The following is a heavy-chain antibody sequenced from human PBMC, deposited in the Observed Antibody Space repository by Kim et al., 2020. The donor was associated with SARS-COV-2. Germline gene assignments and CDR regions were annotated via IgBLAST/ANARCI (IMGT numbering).Heavy chain of an antibody. D-gene: IGHD4-17*01. CDR3: ARNDYGDFYFDY. Sequence: GSLRLSCAASGFTFSTYGMHWVRQAPGKGLEWVAVIWYDGSNKYYADSVKGRFTISRDNSKNTLYLQMNSLRAEDTAVYYCARNDYGDFYFDYWGQGILVTVSS. V-gene: IGHV3-33*01. CDR1: GFTFSTYG. J-gene: IGHJ4*02. CDR2: IWYDGSNK.